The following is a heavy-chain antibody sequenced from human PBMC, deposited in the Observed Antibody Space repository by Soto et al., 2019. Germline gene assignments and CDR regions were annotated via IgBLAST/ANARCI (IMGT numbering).Heavy chain of an antibody. CDR2: ISSNGGST. CDR3: VKDPTPVYSSSWYWFDP. J-gene: IGHJ5*02. V-gene: IGHV3-64D*08. Sequence: EGSLRLSCSASGFTFSSYAMHWVRQAPGKGLDYVSAISSNGGSTYYAVSVKGRFTISRDNSKITLYLQMSSLRAEDTAVYYCVKDPTPVYSSSWYWFDPWGQGTLVTVSS. CDR1: GFTFSSYA. D-gene: IGHD6-13*01.